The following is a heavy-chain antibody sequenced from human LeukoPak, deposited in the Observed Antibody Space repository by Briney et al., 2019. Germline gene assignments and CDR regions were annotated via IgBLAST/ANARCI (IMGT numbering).Heavy chain of an antibody. D-gene: IGHD3-10*01. CDR3: ARGTHIRYYDLGTVPHDY. V-gene: IGHV1-46*01. CDR1: GYIFTNYY. J-gene: IGHJ4*02. CDR2: INPSGGNT. Sequence: ASVKVSCKASGYIFTNYYMHWVRQAPGQGLEWMGIINPSGGNTAYTQKFQGRVTMTRDMSTNTVYMELSSLRSEDTALYYCARGTHIRYYDLGTVPHDYWGQGTLATVSS.